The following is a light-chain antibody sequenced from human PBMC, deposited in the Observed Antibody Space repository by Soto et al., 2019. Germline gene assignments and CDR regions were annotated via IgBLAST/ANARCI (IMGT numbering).Light chain of an antibody. CDR2: DAS. Sequence: EIVLTQSPATLSLSPGERATLSCRASQRVSSQLAWYQHKPGQAPRLLIYDASNRSTGIPDRFSGSVSGTDFSLTISRLEPEDFAVYYCAQRVWPWTVGQGTKVDIK. CDR1: QRVSSQ. CDR3: AQRVWPWT. J-gene: IGKJ1*01. V-gene: IGKV3-11*01.